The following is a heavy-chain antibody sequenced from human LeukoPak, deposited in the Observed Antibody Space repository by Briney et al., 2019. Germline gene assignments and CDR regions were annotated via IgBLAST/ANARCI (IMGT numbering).Heavy chain of an antibody. D-gene: IGHD3-9*01. CDR3: LQADAGIRYFDWLLPYFDY. J-gene: IGHJ4*02. CDR1: GFTFSSYG. CDR2: ISYEGSNK. V-gene: IGHV3-30*18. Sequence: GGSLRLSCAASGFTFSSYGMHGVRQALVKGLEWVAVISYEGSNKYYADSVKGRFTISRDNSKNTLYLQMNSLRAEDTAVYYFLQADAGIRYFDWLLPYFDYWGQGTLVTVSS.